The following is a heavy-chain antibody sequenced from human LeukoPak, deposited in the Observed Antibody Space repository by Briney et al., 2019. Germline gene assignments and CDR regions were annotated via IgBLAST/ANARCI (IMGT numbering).Heavy chain of an antibody. J-gene: IGHJ4*02. CDR3: ASSGSYRFDY. CDR1: RFTFSNYG. V-gene: IGHV3-48*02. Sequence: GGSLRLSCAASRFTFSNYGVNWVRQAPGKGLEWVSHITASGTAMFYADSVKGRFTISRDNAKNSLYLQMNSLRDEDTAVYYCASSGSYRFDYWGQGTLVTVSS. D-gene: IGHD1-26*01. CDR2: ITASGTAM.